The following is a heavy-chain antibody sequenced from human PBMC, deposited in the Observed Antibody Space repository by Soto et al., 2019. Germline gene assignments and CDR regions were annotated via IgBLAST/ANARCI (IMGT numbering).Heavy chain of an antibody. D-gene: IGHD2-2*01. J-gene: IGHJ6*02. CDR1: GFTFSTYA. Sequence: GGSLRLSCGASGFTFSTYALHWVRQAPGKGLEWVSVISYDGSNKYFAASVKGRFTLSRDNSKNTVYLQMNSLRPEDTAVYYCARALYTTSTSCYLAVSVIGMDVWGQGTTVTVSS. CDR2: ISYDGSNK. V-gene: IGHV3-30-3*01. CDR3: ARALYTTSTSCYLAVSVIGMDV.